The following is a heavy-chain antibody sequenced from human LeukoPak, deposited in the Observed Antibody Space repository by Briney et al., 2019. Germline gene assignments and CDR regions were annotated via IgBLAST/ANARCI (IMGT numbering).Heavy chain of an antibody. Sequence: SETLSLTCAVYGGSFSGYYWSWIRQPPGKGLEWVGEINHSGSTNYNPSLKSRVTISVDTYKNQFSLKLSSVTAADTAVYYCARRGLVRGVISAKGFDPWGQGTLVTVSS. CDR3: ARRGLVRGVISAKGFDP. CDR2: INHSGST. CDR1: GGSFSGYY. J-gene: IGHJ5*02. D-gene: IGHD3-10*01. V-gene: IGHV4-34*01.